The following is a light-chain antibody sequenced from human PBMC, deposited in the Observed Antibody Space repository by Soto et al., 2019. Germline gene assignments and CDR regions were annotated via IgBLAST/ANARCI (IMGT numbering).Light chain of an antibody. Sequence: QSVLTQPPSASGTPGQRVTISCSGSSSNIGTNPVNWYQQLPGTAPKLLIYTNYQRPSGDPDRFSGSKSGTSASLAISGLQSEDEADYYCAAWYDSLNGHVFGTGTKLTVL. CDR1: SSNIGTNP. V-gene: IGLV1-44*01. CDR3: AAWYDSLNGHV. CDR2: TNY. J-gene: IGLJ1*01.